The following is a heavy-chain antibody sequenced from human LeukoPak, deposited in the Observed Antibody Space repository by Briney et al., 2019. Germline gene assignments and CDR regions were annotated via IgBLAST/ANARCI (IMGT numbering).Heavy chain of an antibody. CDR2: ISYDGSNK. V-gene: IGHV3-30*03. J-gene: IGHJ4*02. CDR3: ASAYYTQVRGVPPADY. D-gene: IGHD3-10*01. CDR1: GVTFNNNG. Sequence: GGSLRLSCAASGVTFNNNGMHWVRQAPGKGLERVAVISYDGSNKYYADSAKGRFTISRDNSKNTLYLQINSLRAVDTAVYYCASAYYTQVRGVPPADYWGQGTQVTVSS.